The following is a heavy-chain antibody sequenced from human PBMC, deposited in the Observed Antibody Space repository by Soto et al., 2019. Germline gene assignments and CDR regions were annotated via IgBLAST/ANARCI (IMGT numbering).Heavy chain of an antibody. V-gene: IGHV1-69*13. Sequence: GASVKVSCKASGDTFSTYTITWMRQAPGQGLEWMGGIIPRSATSNYAQKFQGRVTITADESTNTAYMELSSLRSEDTAVYYCATQNYYDSSGKYFQHWGQGTLVTVSS. CDR1: GDTFSTYT. J-gene: IGHJ1*01. CDR3: ATQNYYDSSGKYFQH. CDR2: IIPRSATS. D-gene: IGHD3-22*01.